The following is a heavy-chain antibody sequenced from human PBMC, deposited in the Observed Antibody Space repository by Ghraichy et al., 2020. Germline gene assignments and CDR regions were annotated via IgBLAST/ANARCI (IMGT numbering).Heavy chain of an antibody. CDR1: GGSISSYY. D-gene: IGHD5-18*01. Sequence: SETLSLTCTVSGGSISSYYWSWIRQPPGKGLEWIGYIYYSGSTNYNPSLKSRVTISVDTSKNQFSLKLSSVTAADTAVYYCARGHHGYSYGHGIVFDYWGQGTLVTVSS. CDR3: ARGHHGYSYGHGIVFDY. V-gene: IGHV4-59*01. CDR2: IYYSGST. J-gene: IGHJ4*02.